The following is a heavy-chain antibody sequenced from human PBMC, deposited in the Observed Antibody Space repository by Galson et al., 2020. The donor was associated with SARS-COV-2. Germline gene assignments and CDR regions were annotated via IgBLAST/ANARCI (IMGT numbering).Heavy chain of an antibody. J-gene: IGHJ3*02. CDR3: AAPYCSSTSCHDAFDI. CDR1: GFTFTSSA. CDR2: IVVGSGNT. V-gene: IGHV1-58*02. D-gene: IGHD2-2*01. Sequence: ASVKVSCKASGFTFTSSAMQWVRQARGQRLEWIGWIVVGSGNTNYAQKFQERVTITRDMSTSTAYMELSSLRSEDTAVYYCAAPYCSSTSCHDAFDIWGQGTMVTVSS.